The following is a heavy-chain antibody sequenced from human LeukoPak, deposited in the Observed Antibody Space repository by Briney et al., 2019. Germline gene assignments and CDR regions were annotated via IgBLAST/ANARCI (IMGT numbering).Heavy chain of an antibody. CDR2: ISGSGGST. J-gene: IGHJ4*02. D-gene: IGHD6-13*01. V-gene: IGHV3-23*01. CDR1: GLPIADFA. CDR3: AKLSESWYGDY. Sequence: GGSLRLSCVASGLPIADFAMHWVRQAPGKGLEWVSAISGSGGSTYYADSVKGRFTISRDNSKNTLYLQMNSLRAEDTAVYYCAKLSESWYGDYWGQGTLVTVSS.